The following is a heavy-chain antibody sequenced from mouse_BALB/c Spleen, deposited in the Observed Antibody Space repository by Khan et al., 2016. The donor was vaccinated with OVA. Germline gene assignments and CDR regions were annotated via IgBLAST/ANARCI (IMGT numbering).Heavy chain of an antibody. Sequence: VQLQESGAELMKPGASVKISCKATGYAFRSYWIEWVKQRTGHGLEWVGELLPGTGNTKYNEKFEGKATFTADTSSNTAYLQLNSLTSEASAVFYYARPYDADYWGQGTTLTVSS. J-gene: IGHJ2*01. CDR1: GYAFRSYW. D-gene: IGHD2-10*01. V-gene: IGHV1-9*01. CDR2: LLPGTGNT. CDR3: ARPYDADY.